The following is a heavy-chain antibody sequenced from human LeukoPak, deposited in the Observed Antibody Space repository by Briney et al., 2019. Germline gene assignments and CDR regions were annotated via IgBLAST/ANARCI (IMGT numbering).Heavy chain of an antibody. Sequence: GGPLRLSCAASGFTFSSYGMHWVRQAPGKGLEMVAVIWYDGSNKYYADSVKGRFTISRDNSKNTLYLQMSSLRAEDTAVYCCARGRYCSSTSCYTALYFQHWGQGTLVTVSS. D-gene: IGHD2-2*02. J-gene: IGHJ1*01. CDR2: IWYDGSNK. CDR3: ARGRYCSSTSCYTALYFQH. CDR1: GFTFSSYG. V-gene: IGHV3-33*01.